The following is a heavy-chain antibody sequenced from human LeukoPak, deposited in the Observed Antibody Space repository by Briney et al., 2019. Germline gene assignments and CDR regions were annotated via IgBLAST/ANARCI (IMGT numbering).Heavy chain of an antibody. D-gene: IGHD2-2*02. J-gene: IGHJ6*03. CDR1: GFTFSSYA. Sequence: GGSLRLSCAASGFTFSSYAMSWVRQAPGKGLEWVCFIRSKAYGGTTEYAASVKGRFTISRDDSKSIAYLQMNSLKTEDTAVYYCTRDQVGVGCSSTSCYIGDYYYYMDVWGKGTTVTVSS. CDR2: IRSKAYGGTT. V-gene: IGHV3-49*04. CDR3: TRDQVGVGCSSTSCYIGDYYYYMDV.